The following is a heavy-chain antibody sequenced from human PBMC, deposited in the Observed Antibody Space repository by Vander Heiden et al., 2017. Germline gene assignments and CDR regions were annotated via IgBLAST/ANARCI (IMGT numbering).Heavy chain of an antibody. D-gene: IGHD1-26*01. Sequence: QVQLVESGGGVVQPGRSLRLSCAASGFTFSSYARHWVRQGPGKGLEWVAVISYDGSNKYYADSVKGRFTISRDNSKNTLYLQMNSLRAEDTAVYYCARDTDSGRGKSDAFDIWGQGTMVTVSS. CDR3: ARDTDSGRGKSDAFDI. CDR2: ISYDGSNK. CDR1: GFTFSSYA. V-gene: IGHV3-30-3*01. J-gene: IGHJ3*02.